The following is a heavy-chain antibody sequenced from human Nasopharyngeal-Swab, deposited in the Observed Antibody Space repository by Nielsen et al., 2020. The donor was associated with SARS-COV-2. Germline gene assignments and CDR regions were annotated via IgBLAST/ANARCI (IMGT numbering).Heavy chain of an antibody. CDR2: IYYSGST. CDR1: GGSISSGDYY. CDR3: ARARVGHCSSTSCYRLWDC. J-gene: IGHJ4*02. D-gene: IGHD2-2*02. Sequence: SETLSLTCAVYGGSISSGDYYWSWIRQPPGKGLEWIGYIYYSGSTHYNPSLKSRVTISVDTSKNQFSLKLNSVTAADTAVYYCARARVGHCSSTSCYRLWDCWGQGTLVSVSS. V-gene: IGHV4-30-4*08.